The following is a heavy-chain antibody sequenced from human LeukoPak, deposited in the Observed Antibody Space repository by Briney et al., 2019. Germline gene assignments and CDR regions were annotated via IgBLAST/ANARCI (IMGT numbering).Heavy chain of an antibody. Sequence: GRSLRLSCTASGFTFNAYGMHWVRQAPGKWLEWVAAIPYDGSNTYYLDSVKGRFTISRDNSKNTLYLQMNSLRADDTAVYYCAKDIGTTSLDNWFDPWGQGTLVTVSS. J-gene: IGHJ5*02. CDR1: GFTFNAYG. D-gene: IGHD2/OR15-2a*01. V-gene: IGHV3-33*03. CDR3: AKDIGTTSLDNWFDP. CDR2: IPYDGSNT.